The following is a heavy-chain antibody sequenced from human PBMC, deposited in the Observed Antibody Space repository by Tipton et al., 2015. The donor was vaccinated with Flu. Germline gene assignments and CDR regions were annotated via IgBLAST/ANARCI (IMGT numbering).Heavy chain of an antibody. D-gene: IGHD6-19*01. V-gene: IGHV4-38-2*02. CDR3: AREGPYSSAWYGLDAFDI. CDR2: PCPGSP. Sequence: TLSLTCSVSGGSVGSPYCWGWVRRPPGKGLEWIGNPCPGSPYYNPSLRGRVTISLDTSKNRFSLNLSSVTAAETAVYYCAREGPYSSAWYGLDAFDIWGQGTMVTVAS. J-gene: IGHJ3*02. CDR1: GGSVGSPYC.